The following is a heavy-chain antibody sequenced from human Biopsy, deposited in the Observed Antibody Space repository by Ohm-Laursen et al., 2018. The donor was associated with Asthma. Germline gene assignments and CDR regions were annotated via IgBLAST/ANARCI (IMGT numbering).Heavy chain of an antibody. CDR3: ARGPELDV. CDR1: PGSFSGFY. Sequence: GTLSLTCDVYPGSFSGFYWTWIRKSPEKGLEWIGETNERGVTNNNPSLKSRVIISIDTYWNRVSLKLTSVTAADTAVYYCARGPELDVWGQGTTVTVSS. V-gene: IGHV4-34*01. CDR2: TNERGVT. J-gene: IGHJ6*02.